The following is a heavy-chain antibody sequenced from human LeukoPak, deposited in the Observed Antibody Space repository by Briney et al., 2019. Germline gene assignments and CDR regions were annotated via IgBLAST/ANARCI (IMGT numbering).Heavy chain of an antibody. J-gene: IGHJ5*02. V-gene: IGHV4-4*07. Sequence: SETLSLTCTVSGGSISSYYWSWIRQPAGKGLEWIGRIYTSGSTYYNPSLKSRVTMSVDTSKNQFSLKLSSVTAADTAVYYCARSRQGIVGASGWFDPWGQGTLVTVSS. CDR3: ARSRQGIVGASGWFDP. CDR2: IYTSGST. D-gene: IGHD1-26*01. CDR1: GGSISSYY.